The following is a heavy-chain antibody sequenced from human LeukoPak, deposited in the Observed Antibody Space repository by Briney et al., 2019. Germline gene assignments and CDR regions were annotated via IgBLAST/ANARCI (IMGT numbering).Heavy chain of an antibody. V-gene: IGHV3-30*02. CDR2: IRSDATSK. D-gene: IGHD2-21*02. CDR3: AKTFIFGGDHFQH. CDR1: GFSFSYYA. J-gene: IGHJ1*01. Sequence: GGSLRLSCATSGFSFSYYAMHWVRQAPGKGLEWVALIRSDATSKYYADSVKGRFTISRDNSKNTLYLQMSSLRADDTAVYYCAKTFIFGGDHFQHWGQGTLVTVFS.